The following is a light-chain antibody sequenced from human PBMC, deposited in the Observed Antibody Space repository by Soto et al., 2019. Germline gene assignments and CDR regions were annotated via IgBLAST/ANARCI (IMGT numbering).Light chain of an antibody. V-gene: IGKV3-11*01. Sequence: VVMTQSPGTLSFSPGEIATLSCRASQSVTSSLVWYQQKPGQAPRLLMYDASNRATGIPARFSGSGSGTDFTLTISSLEPEDSAVYYCQQRSTWPRTFGGGTKVDIK. CDR2: DAS. CDR1: QSVTSS. J-gene: IGKJ4*01. CDR3: QQRSTWPRT.